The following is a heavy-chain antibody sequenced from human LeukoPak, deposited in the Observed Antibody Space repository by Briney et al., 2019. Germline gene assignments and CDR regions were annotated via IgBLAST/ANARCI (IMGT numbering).Heavy chain of an antibody. D-gene: IGHD4-17*01. CDR3: ARDHGDFVGVKVGFDS. V-gene: IGHV1-18*01. CDR2: ISGYNGNT. J-gene: IGHJ4*02. CDR1: GYTFTNYA. Sequence: ASVKVSCKASGYTFTNYAISWVRQAPGQGLEWVARISGYNGNTDYAQKVKDRVTVAADTSTAYLEMRGLTSDDTAVYYCARDHGDFVGVKVGFDSWGQGTLVTVSS.